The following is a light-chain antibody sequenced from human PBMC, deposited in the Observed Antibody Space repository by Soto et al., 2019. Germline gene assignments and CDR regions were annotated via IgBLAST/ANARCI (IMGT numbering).Light chain of an antibody. J-gene: IGKJ1*01. CDR2: DGS. CDR1: QDIRND. V-gene: IGKV1-6*01. CDR3: LQDYNFPRT. Sequence: AIQMTQSPSSLSSSVGDRVTITCRASQDIRNDLGWYQQKPGKAPKLLIYDGSKLQSGVPSRFSGSVSGTDFTLTISSLQPEDFATYYCLQDYNFPRTLGQGTKVGIK.